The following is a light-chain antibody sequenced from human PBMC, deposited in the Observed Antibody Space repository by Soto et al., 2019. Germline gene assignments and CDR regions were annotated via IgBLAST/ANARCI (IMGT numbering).Light chain of an antibody. Sequence: IVLTQSPGTLSVSPGERVTLSCRASQTVIHNFLAWYQQKPGQAPRLLIYGASTRTSGVPDRFSGRGSGLDFDLTISRLEPEDAAVYFCQRYFHPIFTFRQGPKLEI. CDR1: QTVIHNF. CDR2: GAS. J-gene: IGKJ2*01. CDR3: QRYFHPIFT. V-gene: IGKV3-20*01.